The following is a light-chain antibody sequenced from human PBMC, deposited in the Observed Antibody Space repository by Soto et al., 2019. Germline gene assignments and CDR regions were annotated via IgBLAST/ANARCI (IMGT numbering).Light chain of an antibody. CDR2: GVS. Sequence: IVLTQSPDTLSLAPGERATLSCRASQSVNSGYLSWYRQKRGQAPKLLIFGVSTRATGIPDRFRGSESATDFTLTISRLEPEDFAVYFCHQYGFSPATFGQGTKVDVK. J-gene: IGKJ1*01. V-gene: IGKV3-20*01. CDR1: QSVNSGY. CDR3: HQYGFSPAT.